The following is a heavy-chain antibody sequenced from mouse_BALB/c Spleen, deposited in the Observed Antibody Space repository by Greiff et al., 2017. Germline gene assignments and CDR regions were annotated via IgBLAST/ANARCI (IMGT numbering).Heavy chain of an antibody. CDR1: GFSLTGYG. V-gene: IGHV2-6-7*01. Sequence: VQLQQSGPGLVAPSQSLSITCTVSGFSLTGYGVNWVRQPPGKGLEWLGMIWGDGSTDYNSALKSRLSISKDNSKSQVFLKMNSLQTDDTARYYCARDRGTGYYAMDYWGQGTSVTVSS. CDR3: ARDRGTGYYAMDY. CDR2: IWGDGST. J-gene: IGHJ4*01. D-gene: IGHD3-3*01.